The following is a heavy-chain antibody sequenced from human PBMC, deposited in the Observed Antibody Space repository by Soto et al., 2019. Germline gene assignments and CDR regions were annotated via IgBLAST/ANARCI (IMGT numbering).Heavy chain of an antibody. CDR1: GGSINSSYW. D-gene: IGHD1-20*01. Sequence: QVQLQESGPGLVKPSETLSLTCVVSGGSINSSYWWNWVRQPPGKGLEWIGEISHGGSTNFNPSLQSGATIAVDKSKNHLPLKLASVTAADTAVFYCARGVSGIQALDYWGQGTLVTVSS. J-gene: IGHJ4*02. CDR3: ARGVSGIQALDY. CDR2: ISHGGST. V-gene: IGHV4-4*02.